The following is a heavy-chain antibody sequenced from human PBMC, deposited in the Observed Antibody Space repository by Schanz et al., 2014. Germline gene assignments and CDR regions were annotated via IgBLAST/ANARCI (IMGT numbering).Heavy chain of an antibody. CDR1: GFTFRTYG. CDR2: IRGSGGST. J-gene: IGHJ4*02. V-gene: IGHV3-23*04. D-gene: IGHD2-2*01. Sequence: VHLVESGGGVVQPGGSLRLSCAASGFTFRTYGMHWVRQAPGKGLEWVSCIRGSGGSTLYADSVQGRFTISRDDSKNTLYLQMNSLRAGDTAVYYCARTDQQMQRPDYWGQGTLVIVSS. CDR3: ARTDQQMQRPDY.